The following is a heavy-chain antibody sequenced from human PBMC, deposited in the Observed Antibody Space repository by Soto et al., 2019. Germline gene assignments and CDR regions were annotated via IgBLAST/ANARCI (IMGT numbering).Heavy chain of an antibody. CDR2: IRNKAYSYTT. D-gene: IGHD3-10*01. V-gene: IGHV3-72*01. J-gene: IGHJ2*01. Sequence: EVQLVESGGGLVQPGGSLRLSCAASGFTFSDHFMDWVRQAPGKGLEWVGRIRNKAYSYTTEYAASVKGRFTISRDDSMNSLYLQRNSLKTEDTTVYYCARGGVWYVALWGRGTLVTVSS. CDR1: GFTFSDHF. CDR3: ARGGVWYVAL.